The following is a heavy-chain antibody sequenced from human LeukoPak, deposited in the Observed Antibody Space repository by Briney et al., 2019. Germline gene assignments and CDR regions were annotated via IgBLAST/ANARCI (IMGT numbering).Heavy chain of an antibody. CDR1: GFTFSNAW. CDR3: TTGPPMVVTATQLL. J-gene: IGHJ4*02. Sequence: GGSLRLSCAASGFTFSNAWMSGVRQAPGKRLGWVGRIKSKTDGGTTDYAAPVKGRFNISRDDSKNTLYLQMNSLKTEDTAVYYCTTGPPMVVTATQLLWGQGTLVTVSS. D-gene: IGHD4-23*01. V-gene: IGHV3-15*01. CDR2: IKSKTDGGTT.